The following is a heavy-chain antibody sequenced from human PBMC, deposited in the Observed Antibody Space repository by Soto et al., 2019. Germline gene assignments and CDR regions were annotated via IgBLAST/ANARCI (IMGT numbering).Heavy chain of an antibody. CDR3: ASGKQLDRFDY. CDR2: MYNSGST. CDR1: GGSISGDH. V-gene: IGHV4-59*01. Sequence: SSETLSLTCSVSGGSISGDHWSWVRQPPGKGLEWIGYMYNSGSTNNNPSLKSRVTISLDTSKNQVSLKLSSVTAADTAVYYCASGKQLDRFDYWGQGTQVTVSS. D-gene: IGHD5-18*01. J-gene: IGHJ4*02.